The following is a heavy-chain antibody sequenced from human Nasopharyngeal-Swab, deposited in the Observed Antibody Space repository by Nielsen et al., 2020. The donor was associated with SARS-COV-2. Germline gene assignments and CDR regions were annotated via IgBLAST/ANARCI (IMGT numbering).Heavy chain of an antibody. Sequence: GESLKISCAASGFTFSGYAMSWVRQAPGKGLEWVSAISGSGGSTYYADSVKGRFTISRDNSKNTLSLQMNSLRAEDTAVYYCAKEMGLVGGIANSLFDYWGQGTLVTVSS. CDR2: ISGSGGST. CDR1: GFTFSGYA. D-gene: IGHD3/OR15-3a*01. V-gene: IGHV3-23*01. J-gene: IGHJ4*02. CDR3: AKEMGLVGGIANSLFDY.